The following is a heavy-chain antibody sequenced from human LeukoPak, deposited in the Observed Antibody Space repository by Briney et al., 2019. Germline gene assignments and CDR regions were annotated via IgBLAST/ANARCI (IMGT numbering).Heavy chain of an antibody. Sequence: SETLSLTCTVSGGSISSSSYYWGWIRQPPGKGLEWIGSIYHSGSTYYNPSLKSRVTISVDTSKNQFSLKLSSVTAADTAVYYCASPGGDYVWGSYRHLFDYWGQGTLVTVSS. D-gene: IGHD3-16*02. CDR1: GGSISSSSYY. J-gene: IGHJ4*02. CDR3: ASPGGDYVWGSYRHLFDY. V-gene: IGHV4-39*07. CDR2: IYHSGST.